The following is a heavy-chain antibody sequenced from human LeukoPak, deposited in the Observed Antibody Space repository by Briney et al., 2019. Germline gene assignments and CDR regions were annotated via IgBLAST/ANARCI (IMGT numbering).Heavy chain of an antibody. D-gene: IGHD4-17*01. J-gene: IGHJ3*02. Sequence: GGSLRLSCAASGFTFNNYWMSWVRQVPGKGLQWVANIKQDGSAKFHVDSVKGRFTISRDNTKNSLYLRMNSLRVGDTAVYYCARGDFSDYGDYVDAFDIWGQGTMVTVSS. CDR1: GFTFNNYW. V-gene: IGHV3-7*01. CDR3: ARGDFSDYGDYVDAFDI. CDR2: IKQDGSAK.